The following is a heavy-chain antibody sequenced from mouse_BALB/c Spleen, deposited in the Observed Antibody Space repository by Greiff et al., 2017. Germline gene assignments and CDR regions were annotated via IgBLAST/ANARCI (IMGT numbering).Heavy chain of an antibody. J-gene: IGHJ4*01. Sequence: VQLKQSGPELVKPGASVKIPCKASGYTFTDYNMDWVKQSHGKSLEWIGDINPNNGGTIYNQKFKGKATLTVDKSSSTAYMELRSLTSEDTAVYYCARRGYGYVLYAMDYWGQGTSVTVSS. CDR1: GYTFTDYN. CDR2: INPNNGGT. D-gene: IGHD1-2*01. CDR3: ARRGYGYVLYAMDY. V-gene: IGHV1-18*01.